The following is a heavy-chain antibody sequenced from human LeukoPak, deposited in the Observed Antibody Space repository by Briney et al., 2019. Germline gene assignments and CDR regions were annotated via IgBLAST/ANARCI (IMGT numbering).Heavy chain of an antibody. CDR3: ARDCYATGSHGD. V-gene: IGHV3-74*01. J-gene: IGHJ4*02. Sequence: HPGGSLRLSCAASGFTFSGYWMHWVRQAPGKGLVWVSRIKSDGSSTTYADSVKGRFTISRDNAKNTLYLEMNSLRVEDTAVYYCARDCYATGSHGDWGQGTLVTVSS. D-gene: IGHD3-10*01. CDR1: GFTFSGYW. CDR2: IKSDGSST.